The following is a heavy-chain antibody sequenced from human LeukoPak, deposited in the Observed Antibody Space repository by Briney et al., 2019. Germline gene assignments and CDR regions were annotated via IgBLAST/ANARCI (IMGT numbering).Heavy chain of an antibody. CDR3: ARGYSSSWYHY. D-gene: IGHD6-13*01. Sequence: PETLSLTCTVSGGSVSSGSYYWSWIRQPPGKGLEWIGYIYYSGSTNYNPSLKSRVTISVDTSKNQFSLKLSSVTAADTAVYYCARGYSSSWYHYWGQGTLVTVSS. CDR1: GGSVSSGSYY. J-gene: IGHJ4*02. CDR2: IYYSGST. V-gene: IGHV4-61*01.